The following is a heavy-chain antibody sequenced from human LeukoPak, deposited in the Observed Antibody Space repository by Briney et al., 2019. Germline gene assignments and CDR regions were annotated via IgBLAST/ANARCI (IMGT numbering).Heavy chain of an antibody. CDR3: AREPRDGYNPRQGYFDY. V-gene: IGHV4-59*01. CDR2: IYYSGST. CDR1: GGSISSYY. Sequence: SETLSLTCTVSGGSISSYYWSWIRQPPGKGLEWIGYIYYSGSTNYNPSLKSRVTISVDTSKNQFSLKLSSVTAADTAVYYCAREPRDGYNPRQGYFDYWGQGTLVTVSS. J-gene: IGHJ4*02. D-gene: IGHD5-24*01.